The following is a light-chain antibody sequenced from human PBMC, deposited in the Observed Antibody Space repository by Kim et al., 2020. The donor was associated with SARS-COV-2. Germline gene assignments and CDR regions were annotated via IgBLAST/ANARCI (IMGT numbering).Light chain of an antibody. CDR3: QQYDNPLT. CDR1: QEISNY. J-gene: IGKJ4*01. Sequence: SASEGDRFTITCQASQEISNYLNWYQQKPGKAPKLLIYDASNLETGVPSRFNGSGSGTDFTFTISSLQPEDIATYYCQQYDNPLTFGGGTKVDIK. V-gene: IGKV1-33*01. CDR2: DAS.